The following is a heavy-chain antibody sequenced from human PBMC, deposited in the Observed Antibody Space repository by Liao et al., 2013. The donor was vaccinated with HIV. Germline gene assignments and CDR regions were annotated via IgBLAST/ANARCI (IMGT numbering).Heavy chain of an antibody. CDR2: IYYSGST. D-gene: IGHD5-24*01. CDR3: ARVGMTTITGYYYYIDV. V-gene: IGHV4-39*02. J-gene: IGHJ6*03. Sequence: QLQLQESGPGLVKPSETLSLDCIVSGGSISGKTYYWGWIRQPPGKGLEWVGSIYYSGSTYYNPSLRSRVTISIDTSKNHFSLRLSSVTAADTAVYYCARVGMTTITGYYYYIDVWGERDHGHRLL. CDR1: GGSISGKTYY.